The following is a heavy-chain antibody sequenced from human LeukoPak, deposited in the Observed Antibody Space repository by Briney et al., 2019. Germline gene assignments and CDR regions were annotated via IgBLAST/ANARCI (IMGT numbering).Heavy chain of an antibody. CDR3: ARDSVYCSGGSCRSY. J-gene: IGHJ4*02. D-gene: IGHD2-15*01. CDR1: GGTFSSYA. Sequence: VASVKVSCKASGGTFSSYAISWVRQAPGQGLEWMGGIIPIFGTANYAQKFQGRVTITADESTSTAYMELSSLRSEDTAVYYCARDSVYCSGGSCRSYWGQGTLVTVSS. CDR2: IIPIFGTA. V-gene: IGHV1-69*13.